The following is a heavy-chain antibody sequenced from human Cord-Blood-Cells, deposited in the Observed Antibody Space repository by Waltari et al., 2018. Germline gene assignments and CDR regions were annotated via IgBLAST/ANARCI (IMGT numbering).Heavy chain of an antibody. J-gene: IGHJ6*02. V-gene: IGHV1-69*01. CDR1: GGTFSSYA. Sequence: QVQLVQSGAEVKKPGSSVKVSCKASGGTFSSYAISWVRQAPGKGLEWMGGIIPIFGTANYAQKFQGRVTITADESTSTAYMELSSLRSEDTAVYYCARRGRDYSNYYYYGMDVWGQGTTVTVSS. CDR2: IIPIFGTA. D-gene: IGHD4-4*01. CDR3: ARRGRDYSNYYYYGMDV.